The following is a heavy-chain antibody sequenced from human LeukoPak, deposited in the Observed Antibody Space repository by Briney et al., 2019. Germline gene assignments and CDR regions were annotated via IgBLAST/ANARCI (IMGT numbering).Heavy chain of an antibody. V-gene: IGHV3-21*01. CDR3: ARAYCSSTRCSYYFDS. CDR1: GFTFDSYG. Sequence: GGSLRLSCAASGFTFDSYGMNWVRQAPGKGLEWISSISSSSTYIYYADSVKGRFTISRDNAKNSLYLQMDSLRAEDTAVYYCARAYCSSTRCSYYFDSWGQGTLVTVSS. CDR2: ISSSSTYI. D-gene: IGHD2-2*01. J-gene: IGHJ4*02.